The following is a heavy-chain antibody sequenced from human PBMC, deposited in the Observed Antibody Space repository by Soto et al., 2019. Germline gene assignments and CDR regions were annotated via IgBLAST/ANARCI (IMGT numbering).Heavy chain of an antibody. CDR1: GGSFSSDSFI. CDR2: IYYSGTT. J-gene: IGHJ6*02. D-gene: IGHD1-26*01. V-gene: IGHV4-31*03. Sequence: PSETLSLTCSVSGGSFSSDSFIWSWVRQFPGKGLEWIGYIYYSGTTYYNPSLRSRVIMSVDTSKNQFSLKLSSVTAADTAVYYCARDHKWDGMDVWGQGTTVTTSS. CDR3: ARDHKWDGMDV.